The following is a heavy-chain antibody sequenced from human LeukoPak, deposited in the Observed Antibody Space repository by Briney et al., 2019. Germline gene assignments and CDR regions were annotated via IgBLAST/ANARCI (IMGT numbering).Heavy chain of an antibody. V-gene: IGHV3-21*01. CDR2: ITRDSIYT. J-gene: IGHJ5*02. CDR3: VRAHHPGGWFDP. Sequence: GGSLRLSCAASGFTFNNYNMNWVRQTPGKGLEWVSSITRDSIYTFYADSVKGRFTISRDNAKNSLYLQMNSLTAEDTAVHYCVRAHHPGGWFDPWGQGTLVTVSS. D-gene: IGHD3-10*01. CDR1: GFTFNNYN.